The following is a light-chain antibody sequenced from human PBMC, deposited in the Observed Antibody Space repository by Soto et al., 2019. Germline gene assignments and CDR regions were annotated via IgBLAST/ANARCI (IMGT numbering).Light chain of an antibody. CDR1: SSDVGGYNY. V-gene: IGLV2-14*01. Sequence: QSALTQPASVSRSPGQSITTSCTGTSSDVGGYNYVSWYQQHPGKAPKLIIYDVNNRPSGVSNRFSGSKSGNTASLTISGLQDEDEADYYCGSYTRGNTVVFGGGTKLTVL. CDR3: GSYTRGNTVV. J-gene: IGLJ2*01. CDR2: DVN.